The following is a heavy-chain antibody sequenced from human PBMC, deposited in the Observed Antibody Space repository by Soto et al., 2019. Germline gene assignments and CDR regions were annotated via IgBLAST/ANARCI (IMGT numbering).Heavy chain of an antibody. J-gene: IGHJ4*02. V-gene: IGHV3-64D*08. Sequence: GGSLRLSCSASGFTFSSYAMHWVRQAPGKGLEYVSAISGNGGSTYYADSVKGRFTISRDNSKNTLYLQMSSLRAEDTAVYYCVKGLAATGSDFDYWGQGTLVTVSS. CDR3: VKGLAATGSDFDY. CDR1: GFTFSSYA. CDR2: ISGNGGST. D-gene: IGHD2-15*01.